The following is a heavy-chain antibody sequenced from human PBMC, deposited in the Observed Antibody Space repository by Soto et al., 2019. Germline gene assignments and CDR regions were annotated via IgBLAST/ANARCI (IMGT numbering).Heavy chain of an antibody. CDR1: GFTFSSYA. D-gene: IGHD7-27*01. J-gene: IGHJ3*02. V-gene: IGHV3-23*01. CDR3: ATVGPWGGPGAGAFDI. Sequence: GGSLRLSCAASGFTFSSYAMSWVRQAPGKGLEWVSAISGSGGSTYYADSVKGRFTISRDNSKNTLYLQMNSLRAEDTAVYYCATVGPWGGPGAGAFDIWGQGTMVTVSS. CDR2: ISGSGGST.